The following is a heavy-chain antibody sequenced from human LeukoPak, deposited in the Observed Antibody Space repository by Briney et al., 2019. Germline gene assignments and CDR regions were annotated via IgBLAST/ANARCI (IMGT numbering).Heavy chain of an antibody. CDR1: GGSIINGIYY. CDR2: IYTPETT. D-gene: IGHD6-13*01. Sequence: PSETLSLTCTVSGGSIINGIYYWGWIRQAGGKGREWIGRIYTPETTNYNPSLKSRVTISVDTSKNQFSLKLSSVTAADTAVYYCARLFGPYSSSWYGYWGQGTLVTVSS. V-gene: IGHV4-61*02. CDR3: ARLFGPYSSSWYGY. J-gene: IGHJ4*02.